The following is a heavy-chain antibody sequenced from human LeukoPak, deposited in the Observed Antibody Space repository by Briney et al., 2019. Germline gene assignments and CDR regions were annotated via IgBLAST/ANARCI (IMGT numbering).Heavy chain of an antibody. CDR2: INPSTGGT. CDR1: GYTFTNYY. CDR3: ARGHDSSGWPYYFDY. V-gene: IGHV1-46*01. D-gene: IGHD6-19*01. J-gene: IGHJ4*02. Sequence: ASVKVSCKASGYTFTNYYMHWVRPAPGQGLEWMGIINPSTGGTSYAQNFQGRVTMTRGTSTNTIYMELSSLRSEDTAVYYCARGHDSSGWPYYFDYWGQGTLVTVSS.